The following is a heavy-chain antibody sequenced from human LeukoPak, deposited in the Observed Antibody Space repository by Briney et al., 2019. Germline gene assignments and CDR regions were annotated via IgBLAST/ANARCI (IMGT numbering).Heavy chain of an antibody. CDR2: ISGSGGST. V-gene: IGHV3-23*01. CDR3: AKDAYYDSSGYYDFDY. D-gene: IGHD3-22*01. Sequence: GGSLRLSCAASGFTFNSYAMSWVRQAPGKGLEWVSAISGSGGSTYYADSVKGRFTISRDNSKNTLYLQMNSLRAEDTAVYYCAKDAYYDSSGYYDFDYWGQGTLVTVSS. J-gene: IGHJ4*02. CDR1: GFTFNSYA.